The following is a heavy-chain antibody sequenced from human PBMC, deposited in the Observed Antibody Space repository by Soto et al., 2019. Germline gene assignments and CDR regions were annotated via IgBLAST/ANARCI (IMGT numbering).Heavy chain of an antibody. CDR2: ISPDGSAT. CDR3: TINQF. Sequence: GGSLRLSCVASGFTIRNYWMGWVRQAPGKGLEWVASISPDGSATFYVDSVKGRFTISRDNAQNSLFLQMNSLRAEDTAIYYCTINQFWGQGALVTVS. J-gene: IGHJ4*01. V-gene: IGHV3-7*05. CDR1: GFTIRNYW.